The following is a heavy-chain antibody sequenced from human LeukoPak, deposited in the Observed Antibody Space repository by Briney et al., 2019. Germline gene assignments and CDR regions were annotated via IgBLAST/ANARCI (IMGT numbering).Heavy chain of an antibody. CDR2: INPNSGGT. D-gene: IGHD4-17*01. CDR1: GYTFTGYY. Sequence: ASVKVSCKASGYTFTGYYIHWVRQAPGQGLEWMGWINPNSGGTNYAQKFQGRVTMTRDTSIRTAYMELTRLRSDDTAVYYCARAFTVTSRRYGDDWFDPWGQGTLVTVSS. J-gene: IGHJ5*02. V-gene: IGHV1-2*02. CDR3: ARAFTVTSRRYGDDWFDP.